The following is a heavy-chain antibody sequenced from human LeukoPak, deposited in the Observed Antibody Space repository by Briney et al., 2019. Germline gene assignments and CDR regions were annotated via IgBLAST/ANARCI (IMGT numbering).Heavy chain of an antibody. V-gene: IGHV1-69*01. J-gene: IGHJ5*02. Sequence: SVKVSCKASGGTFSSYAISWVRQAPGQGLEWMGGIIPIFGTANYAQKFQGRVTITADESTSTAYMELSSLRSEDTAVHYCARSRIAAAANWFDPWGQGTLVTVSS. CDR1: GGTFSSYA. CDR3: ARSRIAAAANWFDP. D-gene: IGHD6-13*01. CDR2: IIPIFGTA.